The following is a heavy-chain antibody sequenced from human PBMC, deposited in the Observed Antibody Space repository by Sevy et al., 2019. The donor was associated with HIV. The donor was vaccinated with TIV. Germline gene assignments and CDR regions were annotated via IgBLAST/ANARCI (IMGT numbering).Heavy chain of an antibody. V-gene: IGHV3-33*08. Sequence: GGSLRLSCAASGFTFSKVWMSWVRQAPGKGLEWVAVIWYDGINKYYGDSVKGRFTISRDNSKNTVYLQMNSLRAEDTAVYYCARAGDIVEVVAHYGMDVWGQGTTVTVSS. D-gene: IGHD2-15*01. CDR2: IWYDGINK. CDR1: GFTFSKVW. CDR3: ARAGDIVEVVAHYGMDV. J-gene: IGHJ6*02.